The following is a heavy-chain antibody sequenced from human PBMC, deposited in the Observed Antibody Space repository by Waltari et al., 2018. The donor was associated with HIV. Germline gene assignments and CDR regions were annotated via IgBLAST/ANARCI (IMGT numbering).Heavy chain of an antibody. D-gene: IGHD4-17*01. CDR1: GFIFSDYG. V-gene: IGHV3-33*01. Sequence: QVQLVDSGGGVVQPGKSLRLSCAASGFIFSDYGMHWVRQAPGKGVGWLSCISYGGTNKNDGDAGKGGFTGARDDSKNTLYLQMNGLRAEDTAVYYCVRDRHDYGGVGGLRYYFDYWGQGTLVTVSS. J-gene: IGHJ4*02. CDR2: ISYGGTNK. CDR3: VRDRHDYGGVGGLRYYFDY.